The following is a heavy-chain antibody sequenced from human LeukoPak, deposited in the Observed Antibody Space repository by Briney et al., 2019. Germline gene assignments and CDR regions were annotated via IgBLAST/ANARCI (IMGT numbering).Heavy chain of an antibody. CDR2: ISAYNGNT. CDR3: ARDSSPLGIAAAGGDY. CDR1: GYTFTSYG. D-gene: IGHD6-13*01. J-gene: IGHJ4*02. Sequence: ASVKVSCKASGYTFTSYGISWVRQAPGQGLEWMGWISAYNGNTNYAQKLQGRVTMTTDTSTSTAYMELRSLRSDDTAVYYCARDSSPLGIAAAGGDYWGQGTLVTVSS. V-gene: IGHV1-18*01.